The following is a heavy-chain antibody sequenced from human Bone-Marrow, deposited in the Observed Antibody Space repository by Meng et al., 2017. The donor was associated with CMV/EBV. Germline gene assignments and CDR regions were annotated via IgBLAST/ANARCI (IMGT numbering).Heavy chain of an antibody. J-gene: IGHJ6*01. CDR1: GYTFTSYG. CDR2: ISAYNGNT. CDR3: ARKEGGSGSYYNERSPYYYYGMDV. D-gene: IGHD3-10*01. V-gene: IGHV1-18*01. Sequence: ASVKVSCKASGYTFTSYGISWVRQAPGQGLEWMGWISAYNGNTNYAQKLQGRVTMTTDTSTSTAYMELRSLRSDDTAVYYCARKEGGSGSYYNERSPYYYYGMDVWGQGPTVTGAS.